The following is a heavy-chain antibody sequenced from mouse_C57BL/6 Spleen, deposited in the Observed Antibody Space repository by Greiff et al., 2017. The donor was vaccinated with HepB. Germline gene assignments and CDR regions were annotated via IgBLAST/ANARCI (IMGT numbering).Heavy chain of an antibody. J-gene: IGHJ2*01. CDR2: IDPSDSYT. CDR3: ARSTGGTAQATGDY. D-gene: IGHD3-2*02. CDR1: GYTFTSYW. V-gene: IGHV1-50*01. Sequence: QVQLQQPGAELVKPGASVKLSCKASGYTFTSYWMQWVKQRPGQGLEWIGEIDPSDSYTNYNQKFKGKATLTVDTSSSTAYMQLSSLTSEDSAVYYCARSTGGTAQATGDYWGQGTTLTVSS.